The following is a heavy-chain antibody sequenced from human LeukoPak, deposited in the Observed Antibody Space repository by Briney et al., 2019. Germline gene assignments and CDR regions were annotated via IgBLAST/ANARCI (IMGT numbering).Heavy chain of an antibody. D-gene: IGHD3-10*01. CDR1: GFTFSSYA. V-gene: IGHV3-23*01. J-gene: IGHJ4*02. CDR3: AKDRRRVVRGVIINLFDY. Sequence: PGGSLRLSCAASGFTFSSYAMSWVRQAPGKGLEWVSAISGSGGSTYYADSVRGRFTISRDNSKNTLYLQMNSLRAEDTAVYYCAKDRRRVVRGVIINLFDYWGQGTLVTVSS. CDR2: ISGSGGST.